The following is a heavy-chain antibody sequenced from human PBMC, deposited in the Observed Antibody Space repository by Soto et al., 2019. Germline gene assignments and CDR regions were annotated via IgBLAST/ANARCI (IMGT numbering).Heavy chain of an antibody. CDR2: VYYSGTA. Sequence: SETLSLTCTVSGGSISSGSYYWAWIRQPPGEGLDWIGNVYYSGTAYYNPSLKSRITISVDTSKNQFSLKLNSVTAADTAVYYCARHYPFGSGSYSPYYFDSWSQGTLVTVSS. CDR3: ARHYPFGSGSYSPYYFDS. CDR1: GGSISSGSYY. J-gene: IGHJ4*02. V-gene: IGHV4-39*01. D-gene: IGHD3-10*01.